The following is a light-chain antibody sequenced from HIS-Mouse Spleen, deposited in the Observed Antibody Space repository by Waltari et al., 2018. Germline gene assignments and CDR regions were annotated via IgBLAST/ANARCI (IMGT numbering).Light chain of an antibody. CDR3: NSRDSSGNRWV. CDR1: SLRSYY. V-gene: IGLV3-19*01. CDR2: GKN. Sequence: SSELTQDPAVSVALGQTVRITCQGDSLRSYYASWYQQKPGQAPVLVIYGKNNRPSGIPDRFSGSSSGTTASLTITGVQAEDEADYYCNSRDSSGNRWVFGGGTKLTVL. J-gene: IGLJ3*02.